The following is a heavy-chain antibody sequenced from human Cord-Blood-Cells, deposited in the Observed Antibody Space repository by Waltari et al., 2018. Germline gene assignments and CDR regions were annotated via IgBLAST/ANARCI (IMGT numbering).Heavy chain of an antibody. Sequence: QLQLQESGPGLVKPSETLSLTCTVSGGSISSSSYYWGWIRQPPGKGREWSGCIYYSGSTYYNPSLKSRVTISVDTSKNQFSLKLSSVTAAEPAVYYCARLGTICGVVIIPAYFDYWGQGTLVTVSS. D-gene: IGHD3-3*01. CDR2: IYYSGST. CDR1: GGSISSSSYY. J-gene: IGHJ4*02. V-gene: IGHV4-39*01. CDR3: ARLGTICGVVIIPAYFDY.